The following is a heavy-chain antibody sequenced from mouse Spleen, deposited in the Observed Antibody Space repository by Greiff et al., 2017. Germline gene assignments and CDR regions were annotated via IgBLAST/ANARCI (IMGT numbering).Heavy chain of an antibody. CDR3: ARGYYGNPTVFDV. Sequence: VQLQQSGPELVKPGASVKISCKASGYTFTDYYMNWVKQSHGKSLEWIGDINPNNGGTSYNQKFKGKATLTVDKSSSTAYMELRSLTSEDSAVYYCARGYYGNPTVFDVWGAGTTVTVSS. D-gene: IGHD2-1*01. CDR1: GYTFTDYY. J-gene: IGHJ1*01. CDR2: INPNNGGT. V-gene: IGHV1-26*01.